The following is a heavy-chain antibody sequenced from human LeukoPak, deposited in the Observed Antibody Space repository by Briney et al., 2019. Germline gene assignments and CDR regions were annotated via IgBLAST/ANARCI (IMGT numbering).Heavy chain of an antibody. CDR3: ASILLWFVYDY. J-gene: IGHJ4*02. Sequence: GGSLRLSCAASGFTFSSYSMNWVRQAPGKGLEWVSANSGSGDSTYYADSVKGRFTISRDNSKNTLYLQMNSLRAEDTAVYYCASILLWFVYDYWGQGTLVTVSS. V-gene: IGHV3-23*01. D-gene: IGHD3-10*01. CDR1: GFTFSSYS. CDR2: NSGSGDST.